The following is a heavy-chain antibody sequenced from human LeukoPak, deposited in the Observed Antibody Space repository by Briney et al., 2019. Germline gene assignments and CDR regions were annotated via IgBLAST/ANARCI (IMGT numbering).Heavy chain of an antibody. CDR3: ARLKPRYEFDTSGYYSVEAFDI. V-gene: IGHV5-51*01. D-gene: IGHD3-22*01. CDR1: ASRFTNYW. J-gene: IGHJ3*02. Sequence: GESLKICCKGSASRFTNYWIGWVCQTPDKGLEWMGIIYPRDSDTRYRPSFQGQVTISVDKSVSTAYLQWGSLKASDTAMYYCARLKPRYEFDTSGYYSVEAFDIWGQGTMVTVSS. CDR2: IYPRDSDT.